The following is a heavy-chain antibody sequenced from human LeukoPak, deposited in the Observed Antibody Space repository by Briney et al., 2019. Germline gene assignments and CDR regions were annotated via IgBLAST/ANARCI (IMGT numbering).Heavy chain of an antibody. CDR1: GFTFSSYG. Sequence: PGGSLRLSCAASGFTFSSYGMHWVRQAPGKGLEWVAFIRYDGSNKYYADSVKGRFTISRDNSKNTLYLQMNSLRAEDTAVYYCAKSGYSSGWYGTPYYMDVWGKGTTVTVSS. V-gene: IGHV3-30*02. D-gene: IGHD6-19*01. CDR3: AKSGYSSGWYGTPYYMDV. J-gene: IGHJ6*03. CDR2: IRYDGSNK.